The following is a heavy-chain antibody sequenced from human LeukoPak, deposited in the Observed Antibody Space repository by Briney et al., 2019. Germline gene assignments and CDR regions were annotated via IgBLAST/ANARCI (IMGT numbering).Heavy chain of an antibody. J-gene: IGHJ5*01. CDR1: AGSISSHY. V-gene: IGHV4-59*11. CDR3: ARGGDWFDS. CDR2: IYYDGST. D-gene: IGHD1-26*01. Sequence: SEALSLTCTVSAGSISSHYWSWIRQPPGEGLEWIGYIYYDGSTRYNPSLKSRITISVDTSKNQFSLKLSSVTAADTAVYYCARGGDWFDSWGQGTLVTVSA.